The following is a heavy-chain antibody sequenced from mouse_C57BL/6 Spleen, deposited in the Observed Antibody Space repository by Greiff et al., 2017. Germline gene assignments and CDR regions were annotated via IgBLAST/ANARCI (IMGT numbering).Heavy chain of an antibody. CDR2: INPGSGGT. CDR1: GYAFNNYL. Sequence: QVKLLQSGAELVRPGTSVKVSCKASGYAFNNYLIEWVKQRPGKGLEWIGVINPGSGGTNYNEKFKGKATLTAYNSYSTAYMHLSSLTSEDSAVYFCSIGRYGSSSDYWGHGTTLTVSS. D-gene: IGHD1-1*01. J-gene: IGHJ2*01. V-gene: IGHV1-54*01. CDR3: SIGRYGSSSDY.